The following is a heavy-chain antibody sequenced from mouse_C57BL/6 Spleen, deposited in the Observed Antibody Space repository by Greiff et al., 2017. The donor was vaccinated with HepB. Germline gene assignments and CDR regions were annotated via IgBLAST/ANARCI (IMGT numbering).Heavy chain of an antibody. Sequence: EVKLQESGPELVKPGASVKISCKASGYSFTGYYMNWVKQSPEKSLEWIGEINPSTGGTTYNQKFKAKATLTVDKSSSTAYMQLKSLTSEDSAVYYCATIYYYGSSYRAMDYWGQGTSVTVSS. D-gene: IGHD1-1*01. CDR1: GYSFTGYY. J-gene: IGHJ4*01. CDR2: INPSTGGT. V-gene: IGHV1-42*01. CDR3: ATIYYYGSSYRAMDY.